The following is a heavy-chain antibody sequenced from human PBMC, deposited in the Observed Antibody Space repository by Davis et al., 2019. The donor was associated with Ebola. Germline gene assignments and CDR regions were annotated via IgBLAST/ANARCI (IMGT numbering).Heavy chain of an antibody. CDR1: GYTLTELS. CDR3: ARGFIYCSSTSCYDWFDP. V-gene: IGHV1-8*01. D-gene: IGHD2-2*01. Sequence: AASVKVSCKVSGYTLTELSMHWVRQAPGKGLEWMGWMNPNSGNTGYAQKFQGRVTMTRNTSISTAYMELSSLRSEDTAVYYCARGFIYCSSTSCYDWFDPWGQGTLVTVSS. J-gene: IGHJ5*02. CDR2: MNPNSGNT.